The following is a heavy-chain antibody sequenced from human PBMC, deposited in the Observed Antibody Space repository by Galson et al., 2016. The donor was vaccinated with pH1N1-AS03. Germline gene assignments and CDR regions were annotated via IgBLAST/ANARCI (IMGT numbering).Heavy chain of an antibody. Sequence: ETLSLTCAVSGYSINSGYYWGWIRQPPGKGLEWIGSMYHSGTDYYNPSLKSRVTISVDTSKKQLSLKLSSVTAADTAVYYCARAPYGSGSFAYYFDSWGQGILVAVSS. J-gene: IGHJ4*02. CDR1: GYSINSGYY. CDR3: ARAPYGSGSFAYYFDS. D-gene: IGHD3-10*01. V-gene: IGHV4-38-2*01. CDR2: MYHSGTD.